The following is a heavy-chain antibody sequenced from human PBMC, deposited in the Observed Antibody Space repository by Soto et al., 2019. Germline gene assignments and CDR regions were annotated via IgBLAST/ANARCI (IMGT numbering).Heavy chain of an antibody. CDR3: ARSSRADFDY. CDR1: GFSFGSYW. V-gene: IGHV3-74*01. Sequence: GGSLRLSCAASGFSFGSYWMHWVRQAPGKGPVWVSRISGDGRNTVYADSVKGRFTISRDNAKNTLYLQMNSLRAEDTALYYCARSSRADFDYWGQGALVTVS. J-gene: IGHJ4*02. CDR2: ISGDGRNT.